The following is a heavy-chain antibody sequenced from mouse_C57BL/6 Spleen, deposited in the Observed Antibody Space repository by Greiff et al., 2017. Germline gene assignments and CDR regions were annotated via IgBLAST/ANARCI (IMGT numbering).Heavy chain of an antibody. Sequence: EVKLVESGGGLVKPGGSLKLSCAASGFTFSDYGMHWVRQAPEKGLEWVAYISSGCSTIYYADTVKGRFTISRYNSKNTLFLQMTSLRSEDTAMYYCARGDYTGYFDYWGQGTTLTVSS. J-gene: IGHJ2*01. CDR1: GFTFSDYG. CDR3: ARGDYTGYFDY. V-gene: IGHV5-17*01. CDR2: ISSGCSTI. D-gene: IGHD2-12*01.